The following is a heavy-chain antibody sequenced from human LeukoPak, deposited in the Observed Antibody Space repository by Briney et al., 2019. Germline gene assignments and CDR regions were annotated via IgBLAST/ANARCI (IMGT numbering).Heavy chain of an antibody. CDR2: ISGSGGST. CDR1: GFTVSSNY. D-gene: IGHD3-16*01. Sequence: PGGSLRLSCAASGFTVSSNYMSWVRQAPGKGLEWVSAISGSGGSTYYADSVKGRFTISRDNSKNTLYLQMNSLRAEDTAVYYCAKDTGTAWGNWFDPWGQGTLVTVSS. V-gene: IGHV3-23*01. CDR3: AKDTGTAWGNWFDP. J-gene: IGHJ5*02.